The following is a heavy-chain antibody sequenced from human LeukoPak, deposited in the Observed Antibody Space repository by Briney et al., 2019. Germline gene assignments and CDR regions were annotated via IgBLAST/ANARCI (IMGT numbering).Heavy chain of an antibody. CDR2: ISSDGRIQ. CDR1: GFTFSIYA. Sequence: GGSLRLSCAASGFTFSIYAMHWVRQAPGKGLEWVAFISSDGRIQYYAYSVKGRFTISRDNSKNTLFLQMDGLRDEDTAVYYCDPHDSASQFWGQGTLVTVSS. V-gene: IGHV3-30*04. J-gene: IGHJ4*02. CDR3: DPHDSASQF. D-gene: IGHD6-6*01.